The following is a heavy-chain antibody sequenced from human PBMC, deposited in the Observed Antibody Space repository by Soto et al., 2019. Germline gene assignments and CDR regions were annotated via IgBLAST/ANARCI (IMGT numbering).Heavy chain of an antibody. CDR2: TYYRSKWYN. Sequence: PSQTLSLTCAISGDSVSSNSAAWNWIRQSPSRGLEWLGRTYYRSKWYNDYAVSVKSRITINPDTSENQFSLQLNSVTPEDTAVYYCARDPLYYYDSSGSLDYWGQGTLVTVSS. V-gene: IGHV6-1*01. J-gene: IGHJ4*02. CDR1: GDSVSSNSAA. D-gene: IGHD3-22*01. CDR3: ARDPLYYYDSSGSLDY.